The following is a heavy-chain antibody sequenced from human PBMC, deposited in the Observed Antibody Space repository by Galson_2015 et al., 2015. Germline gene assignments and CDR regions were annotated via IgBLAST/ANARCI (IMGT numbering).Heavy chain of an antibody. V-gene: IGHV3-53*01. CDR1: GFTVSGNY. J-gene: IGHJ3*02. D-gene: IGHD6-19*01. Sequence: SLRLSCAASGFTVSGNYMSWVRQAPGKGLEWVSVIYSSGSTFYADSVKGRFTISRDNFKNSLYLQMHYLRAEDTAVYYCVRLRLYSTDWFFGAFAIWGQGTMVTVSS. CDR2: IYSSGST. CDR3: VRLRLYSTDWFFGAFAI.